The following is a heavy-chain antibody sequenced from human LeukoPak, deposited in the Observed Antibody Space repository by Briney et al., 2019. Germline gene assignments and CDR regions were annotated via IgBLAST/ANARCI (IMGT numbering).Heavy chain of an antibody. D-gene: IGHD3-10*01. CDR3: ARSYGSGSYPFDAFDI. CDR1: GDSISSGGHY. Sequence: SETLSLTCTVSGDSISSGGHYWSWIRQLPGMGLEWIGYIYYSGSTYYNPSLKSRITISVDTSKNQFSLKLSSVTAADTAVYYCARSYGSGSYPFDAFDIWGQGTMVTVSS. J-gene: IGHJ3*02. CDR2: IYYSGST. V-gene: IGHV4-31*03.